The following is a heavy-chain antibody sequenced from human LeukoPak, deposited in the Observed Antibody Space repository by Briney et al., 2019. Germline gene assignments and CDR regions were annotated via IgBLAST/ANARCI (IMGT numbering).Heavy chain of an antibody. Sequence: GGSPRLSCAASGFTFSSYAMHWVRQAPGKGLEWVAVISYDGSNKYYADSVKGRFTISRDNSKNTLYLQMNSLRVEDTAVYYCAINSGSYHYFDYWGQGTLVTVSS. D-gene: IGHD1-26*01. CDR3: AINSGSYHYFDY. CDR2: ISYDGSNK. CDR1: GFTFSSYA. V-gene: IGHV3-30-3*01. J-gene: IGHJ4*02.